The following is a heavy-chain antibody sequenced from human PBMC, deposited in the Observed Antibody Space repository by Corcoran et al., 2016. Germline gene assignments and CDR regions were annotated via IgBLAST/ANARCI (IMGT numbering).Heavy chain of an antibody. Sequence: EVQLVQSGAEVKKPGESLKISCEASGYRFTNYWIGWVRQMPGRGLEWMGIIYPGDSDTIYSPSFQGQVTISADKSITTAYLQWSSLKASYTAMYYCARLTGAGLTIFNRSAHFDSWGQGTLVTVSS. D-gene: IGHD3-3*01. V-gene: IGHV5-51*01. CDR1: GYRFTNYW. CDR2: IYPGDSDT. J-gene: IGHJ4*02. CDR3: ARLTGAGLTIFNRSAHFDS.